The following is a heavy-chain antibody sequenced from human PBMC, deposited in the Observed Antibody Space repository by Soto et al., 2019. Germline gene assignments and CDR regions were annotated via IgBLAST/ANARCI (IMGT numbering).Heavy chain of an antibody. J-gene: IGHJ6*02. D-gene: IGHD3-22*01. Sequence: GGSLRLSCAASGFSFSSYGMHWVRQAPGKGLEWVALISDDGSKKYYADSVKGRFTISRDNSKNTLYLQMNSLRAEDTAVYYCAKPVSGSDQFGYCYGMDVWGQGTTVTVSS. V-gene: IGHV3-30*18. CDR1: GFSFSSYG. CDR2: ISDDGSKK. CDR3: AKPVSGSDQFGYCYGMDV.